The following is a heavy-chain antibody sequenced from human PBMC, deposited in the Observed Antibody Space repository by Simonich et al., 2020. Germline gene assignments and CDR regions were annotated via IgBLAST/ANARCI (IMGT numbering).Heavy chain of an antibody. V-gene: IGHV1-69*06. Sequence: QVQLVQSGAEVKKPGSSVKVSCKASGGTFSSYAISWVRQAPGQGLEWLGGIIPILGKANNEQKFQGRVTITADKSTSTAYMELSSLRSEDTAVYYCARTNTMRELDTMVRGVDYFDYWGQGTLVTVSS. CDR2: IIPILGKA. CDR1: GGTFSSYA. D-gene: IGHD3-10*01. J-gene: IGHJ4*02. CDR3: ARTNTMRELDTMVRGVDYFDY.